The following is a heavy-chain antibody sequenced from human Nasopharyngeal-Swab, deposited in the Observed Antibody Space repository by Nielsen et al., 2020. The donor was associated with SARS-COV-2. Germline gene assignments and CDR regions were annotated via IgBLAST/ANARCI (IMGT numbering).Heavy chain of an antibody. CDR1: GFIFSGYG. J-gene: IGHJ4*02. V-gene: IGHV3-30*18. Sequence: GESLKISCAASGFIFSGYGMHWVRQAPGKGLEWVALISYDGSNKFYADSVKGRFTISRDNSKNTLYLQMNSLRAEDTAVYYCAKDRYFAHYYLDYWGQGTLVTVSS. CDR3: AKDRYFAHYYLDY. D-gene: IGHD3-9*01. CDR2: ISYDGSNK.